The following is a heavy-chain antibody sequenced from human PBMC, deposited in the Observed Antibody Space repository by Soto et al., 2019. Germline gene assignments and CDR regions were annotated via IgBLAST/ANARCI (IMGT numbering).Heavy chain of an antibody. V-gene: IGHV3-21*06. CDR3: ARESEDLSSNLDY. J-gene: IGHJ4*02. CDR2: ISSTTNYI. Sequence: GSLRLAGSASGFTFTRYSMNWVRQAPGKGLEWVASISSTTNYIYYGESLKGRLTISRDNAKNSMYLQMNTLRAEDKAVYYCARESEDLSSNLDYWGQGTLVTVYS. CDR1: GFTFTRYS.